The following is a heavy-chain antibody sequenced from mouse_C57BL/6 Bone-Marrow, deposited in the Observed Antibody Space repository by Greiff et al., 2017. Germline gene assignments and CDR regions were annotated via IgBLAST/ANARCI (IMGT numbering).Heavy chain of an antibody. D-gene: IGHD2-3*01. J-gene: IGHJ2*01. V-gene: IGHV5-6*02. Sequence: DVMLVESGGDLVKPGGSLKLSCAASGFTFSSYGMSWVRQTPDKRLEWVATISSGGSYTYYPDSVKGRFTISRDNAKNTLYLQMSSLKSEDTAMYYCARQDGYFLYYFDYWGQGTTLTVSS. CDR3: ARQDGYFLYYFDY. CDR2: ISSGGSYT. CDR1: GFTFSSYG.